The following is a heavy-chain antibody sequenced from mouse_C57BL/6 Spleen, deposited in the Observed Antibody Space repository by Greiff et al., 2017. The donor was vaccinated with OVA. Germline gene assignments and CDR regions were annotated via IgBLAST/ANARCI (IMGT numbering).Heavy chain of an antibody. CDR1: GYTFTTYP. J-gene: IGHJ4*01. CDR3: ARGGSYFGSSYGYAMDY. Sequence: VKLMESGAELVKPGASVKMSCKASGYTFTTYPIEWMKQNHGKSLEWIGNFHPYNDDTKYNEKFKGKATLTVEKSSSTVYLELSRLTSYDSSVYYCARGGSYFGSSYGYAMDYWGQGTSVTVSS. D-gene: IGHD1-1*01. V-gene: IGHV1-47*01. CDR2: FHPYNDDT.